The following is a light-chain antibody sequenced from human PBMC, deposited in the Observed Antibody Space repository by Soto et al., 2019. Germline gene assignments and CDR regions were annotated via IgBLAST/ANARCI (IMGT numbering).Light chain of an antibody. CDR1: QSLNTW. V-gene: IGKV1-5*03. J-gene: IGKJ1*01. CDR2: KAS. Sequence: DIQMTQSPSTLSASVGDRVTITCRASQSLNTWLAWYQLKPGRAPKLLIYKASTLESGVPSRFSGSGSGPEFTLTISSLQPDDFATYYCQQYQTYSQFGQGTKVEIK. CDR3: QQYQTYSQ.